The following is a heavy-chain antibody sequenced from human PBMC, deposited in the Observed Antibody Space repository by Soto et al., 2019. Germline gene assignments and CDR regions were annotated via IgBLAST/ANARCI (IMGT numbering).Heavy chain of an antibody. D-gene: IGHD6-13*01. CDR2: INPTGGST. CDR3: ARDLAAADY. Sequence: QVQLVQSGAEVKKPGASVKVSCKASGYIFINYYIHWVRQAPGQGPEWMGIINPTGGSTNYAQKFQGRVTLTMDTSTSTVYMELRSVRFEDTAVYYCARDLAAADYWGQGTLVTVSS. J-gene: IGHJ4*02. CDR1: GYIFINYY. V-gene: IGHV1-46*01.